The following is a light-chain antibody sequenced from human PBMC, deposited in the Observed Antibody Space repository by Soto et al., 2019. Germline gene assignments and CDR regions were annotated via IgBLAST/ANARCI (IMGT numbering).Light chain of an antibody. CDR3: QQYNNWPRT. Sequence: EIVMTQSPATLSVSPGERATLSGRASQSVSSNLAWYQQKPGQAPRLLIYGASTRATGIPARFSGSGSGPEFTLTISSLQSEDFAVYYCQQYNNWPRTFGQGTKVEIK. CDR1: QSVSSN. J-gene: IGKJ1*01. V-gene: IGKV3-15*01. CDR2: GAS.